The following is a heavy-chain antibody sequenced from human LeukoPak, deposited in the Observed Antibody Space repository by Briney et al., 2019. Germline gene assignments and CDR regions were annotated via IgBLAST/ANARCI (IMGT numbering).Heavy chain of an antibody. CDR1: GYSLSSGYY. D-gene: IGHD3-16*01. CDR2: IYHSGST. CDR3: ARAGSYDYVWGSYYFDY. Sequence: SETLSLTCTVSGYSLSSGYYWGWIRPPPGKGLEWIGSIYHSGSTYYNPSLKSRVTISVDTSKNQFSLKLSSVTAADTAVYYCARAGSYDYVWGSYYFDYWGQGTLVTVSS. J-gene: IGHJ4*02. V-gene: IGHV4-38-2*02.